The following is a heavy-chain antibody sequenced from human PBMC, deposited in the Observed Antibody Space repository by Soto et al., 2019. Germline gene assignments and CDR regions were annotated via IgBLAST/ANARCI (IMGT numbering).Heavy chain of an antibody. J-gene: IGHJ4*02. CDR3: ALGRGYNWNDYYFGC. D-gene: IGHD1-20*01. CDR2: VYYGGST. CDR1: DYSIGSGYY. Sequence: LSLTCTVSDYSIGSGYYWGWIRQPPAKALEWTGSVYYGGSTYYNPSLKSRVTISLATPKNHLSLKLNSVTAADTAVYYCALGRGYNWNDYYFGCWGKGTQVTVCS. V-gene: IGHV4-38-2*02.